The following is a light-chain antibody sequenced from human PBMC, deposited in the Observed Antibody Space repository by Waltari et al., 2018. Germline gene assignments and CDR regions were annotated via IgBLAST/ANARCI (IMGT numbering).Light chain of an antibody. V-gene: IGKV4-1*01. CDR2: WAS. CDR3: QQYYSTPFT. J-gene: IGKJ2*01. CDR1: QNLLYNPHNRNY. Sequence: DIVMTQSPDSLAVSLGERATVNCKSSQNLLYNPHNRNYLPWYQQKPGQPPKLLIYWASTRESGVPDRFSGSGSGTDFTLTISSLQAEDVAVYFCQQYYSTPFTFGQGTKLEIK.